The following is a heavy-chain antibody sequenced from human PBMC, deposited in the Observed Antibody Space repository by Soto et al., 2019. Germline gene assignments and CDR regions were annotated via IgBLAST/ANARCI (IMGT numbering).Heavy chain of an antibody. CDR2: TSYDSTNT. D-gene: IGHD2-8*01. V-gene: IGHV3-30-3*01. CDR1: EFTFNTYA. J-gene: IGHJ4*02. Sequence: QVQLMESGGGVVQPGTTLRLSCSASEFTFNTYAMHWVRQAPGRGLDWVAVTSYDSTNTKYADSVKGRFTISRDNSKNTLFLQMTSLPPGDTAVYYCATDYAIGGSSSGGFDSWGRGTLVIVSS. CDR3: ATDYAIGGSSSGGFDS.